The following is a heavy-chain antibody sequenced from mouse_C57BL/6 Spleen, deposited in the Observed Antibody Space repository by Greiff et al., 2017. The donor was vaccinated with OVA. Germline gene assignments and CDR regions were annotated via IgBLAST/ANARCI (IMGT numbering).Heavy chain of an antibody. CDR3: ARGELGPNWFAY. D-gene: IGHD4-1*01. CDR2: INYDGSST. J-gene: IGHJ3*01. CDR1: GFTFSDYY. Sequence: EVKLEESEGGLVQPGSSMKLSCTASGFTFSDYYMAWVRQVPEKGLEWVANINYDGSSTYYLDSLKSRFIISRDNAKNILYLQMSSLKSEDTATYYCARGELGPNWFAYWGQGTLVTVSA. V-gene: IGHV5-16*01.